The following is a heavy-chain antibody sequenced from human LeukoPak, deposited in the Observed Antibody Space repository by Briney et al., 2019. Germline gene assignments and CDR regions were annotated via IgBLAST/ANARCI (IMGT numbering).Heavy chain of an antibody. CDR3: ASHWTVGGYFDY. CDR2: IRSSGGST. J-gene: IGHJ4*02. Sequence: GGSLRLSCAASGFTFSNAWMSWFRQAPGKGLAWVSTIRSSGGSTYYADSVKGRFTISRDNSKNTLYLQMNSLRAEDTAVHYCASHWTVGGYFDYWGQGTLVTVSS. V-gene: IGHV3-23*01. D-gene: IGHD3/OR15-3a*01. CDR1: GFTFSNAW.